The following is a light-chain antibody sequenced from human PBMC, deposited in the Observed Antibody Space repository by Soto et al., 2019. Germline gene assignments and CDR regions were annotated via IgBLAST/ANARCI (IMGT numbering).Light chain of an antibody. CDR2: DVT. CDR3: SSYTSTSTYV. J-gene: IGLJ1*01. Sequence: QSALTQPASVSGSPGQSITISCTGTSSDVGGYNYVSWYQQHPGKAPKLMIYDVTNRPSGISNRFSGSKSGNTASLTISWLKDEDEADYYCSSYTSTSTYVFGTGTKVXVL. V-gene: IGLV2-14*01. CDR1: SSDVGGYNY.